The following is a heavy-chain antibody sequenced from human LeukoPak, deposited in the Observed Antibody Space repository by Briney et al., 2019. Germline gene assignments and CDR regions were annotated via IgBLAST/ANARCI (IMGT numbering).Heavy chain of an antibody. CDR3: ARESCSGGSCQGPFDY. D-gene: IGHD2-15*01. CDR1: GGSISSYY. J-gene: IGHJ4*02. Sequence: SETLSLTCTVSGGSISSYYWSWIRQPPGKGLEWIGYIYYSGSTNYNPSLKSRVTISVDTSKNQFSLKLSSVTAADTAVYYCARESCSGGSCQGPFDYWGQGTLVTVSS. V-gene: IGHV4-59*12. CDR2: IYYSGST.